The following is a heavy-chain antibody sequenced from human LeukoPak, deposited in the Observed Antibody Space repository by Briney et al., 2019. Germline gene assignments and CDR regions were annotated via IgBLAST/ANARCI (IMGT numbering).Heavy chain of an antibody. J-gene: IGHJ6*03. CDR2: IYYSGST. V-gene: IGHV4-39*07. Sequence: MASETLSLTCTVSGGSISSSSYYWGWIRQPPGKGLEWIGSIYYSGSTYYNPSLKSRVTISVDTSKNQFSLMLNSVTAADTAVYYCARESRRIAAAGPSYYMDVWGRGTTVTVSS. D-gene: IGHD6-13*01. CDR1: GGSISSSSYY. CDR3: ARESRRIAAAGPSYYMDV.